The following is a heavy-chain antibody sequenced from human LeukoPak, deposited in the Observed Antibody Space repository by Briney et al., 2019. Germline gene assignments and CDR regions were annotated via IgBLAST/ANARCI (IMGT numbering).Heavy chain of an antibody. CDR1: GFTVSSNY. D-gene: IGHD4-17*01. J-gene: IGHJ4*02. V-gene: IGHV3-53*01. Sequence: PGGSLRLSCATSGFTVSSNYMSWVRQAPGKGLEWVSVIYSGGSTYYADSVKGRFTISRDNSKNTLYLQMNSLRDEDTAAYFCARATTTRTRFDYWGQGTLVTVSS. CDR2: IYSGGST. CDR3: ARATTTRTRFDY.